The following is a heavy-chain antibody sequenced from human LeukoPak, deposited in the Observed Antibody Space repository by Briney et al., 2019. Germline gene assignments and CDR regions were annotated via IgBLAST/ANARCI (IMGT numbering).Heavy chain of an antibody. CDR2: IKQDGSEK. D-gene: IGHD6-13*01. Sequence: GGSLRLSCAASGFTFSSYWTSWVRQAPGKGLEWVANIKQDGSEKYYVDSVKGRFTISRDNAKNSLYLQMNSLRAEDTAVYYCARDRSSWSLDYWGQGTLVTVSS. CDR1: GFTFSSYW. J-gene: IGHJ4*02. V-gene: IGHV3-7*03. CDR3: ARDRSSWSLDY.